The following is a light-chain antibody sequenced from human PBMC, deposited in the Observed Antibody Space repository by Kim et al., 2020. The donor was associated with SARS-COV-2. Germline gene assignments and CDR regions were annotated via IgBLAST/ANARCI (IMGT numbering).Light chain of an antibody. CDR1: QNIFTQ. CDR2: AAS. CDR3: QQSTTFPYT. Sequence: DIQMTQSPSSLSASVGDRLTITCRASQNIFTQLNWYQQKPGKAPKLLIYAASSLQSGVPSRFSGSGSGTDFTLSIRSLQREDFATYYCQQSTTFPYTFGLGTKLEIK. J-gene: IGKJ2*01. V-gene: IGKV1-39*01.